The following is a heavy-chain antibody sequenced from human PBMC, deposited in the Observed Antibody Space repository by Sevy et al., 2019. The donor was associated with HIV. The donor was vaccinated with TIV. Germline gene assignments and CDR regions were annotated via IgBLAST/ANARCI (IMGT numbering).Heavy chain of an antibody. CDR1: GFTFSGSA. J-gene: IGHJ3*02. CDR3: TRQGDIVLVPAAIRGAFDI. Sequence: GGSLRLSCAASGFTFSGSAMHWVRQASGKGLEWVGRIRSKANSYATAYAASVKGRFTISRDDSKNTAYLQMNSLKTEDTAVYYCTRQGDIVLVPAAIRGAFDIWGQGTMVTVS. V-gene: IGHV3-73*01. CDR2: IRSKANSYAT. D-gene: IGHD2-2*01.